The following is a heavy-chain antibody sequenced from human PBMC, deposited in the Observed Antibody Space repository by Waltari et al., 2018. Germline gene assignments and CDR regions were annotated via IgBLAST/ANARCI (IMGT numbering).Heavy chain of an antibody. D-gene: IGHD6-13*01. V-gene: IGHV4-34*01. CDR2: INHSGST. J-gene: IGHJ4*02. Sequence: QVQLQQWGAGLLKPSETLSLTCAVYGGSFSGYYCSWIRQHPGKGLEWIGEINHSGSTNYNPSLKSRVTISVDTSKNQFSLKLSSVTAADTAVYYCARSLVIAAADDYWGQGTLVTVSS. CDR3: ARSLVIAAADDY. CDR1: GGSFSGYY.